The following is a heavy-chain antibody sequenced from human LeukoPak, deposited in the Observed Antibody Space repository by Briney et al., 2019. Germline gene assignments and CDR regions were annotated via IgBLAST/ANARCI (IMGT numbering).Heavy chain of an antibody. V-gene: IGHV3-30*18. CDR3: AKDWSMEASSSGSLTLTDS. CDR2: ISYDGSNK. Sequence: GGSLRLSCAASGFTFSTYGMHWVRQAPGKGLEWVAVISYDGSNKYYADSVKGRFTISRDNSKNTVYLQMNSLRAEDTAVYYCAKDWSMEASSSGSLTLTDSWGQGTLVTVSS. J-gene: IGHJ5*01. CDR1: GFTFSTYG. D-gene: IGHD3-10*01.